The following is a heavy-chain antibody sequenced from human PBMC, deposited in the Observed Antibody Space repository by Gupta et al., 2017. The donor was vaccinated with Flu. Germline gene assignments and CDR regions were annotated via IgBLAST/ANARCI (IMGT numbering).Heavy chain of an antibody. CDR1: GFALSSRA. CDR3: ARGAETFSYVHLSWFDP. D-gene: IGHD3-16*01. Sequence: QVHLVESGGGVVQPGRSLRLSCEASGFALSSRAMHWVRQAPGKGLEWVAGIQFDGGKKLYADPVKGRFTISRDNSKNTLSLQMNSLRAEDSAVYFCARGAETFSYVHLSWFDPWGQGTLVTVSS. V-gene: IGHV3-33*05. J-gene: IGHJ5*02. CDR2: IQFDGGKK.